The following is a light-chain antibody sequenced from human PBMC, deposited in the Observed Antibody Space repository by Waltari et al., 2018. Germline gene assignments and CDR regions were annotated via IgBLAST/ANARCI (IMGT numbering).Light chain of an antibody. CDR3: LQHYSYPLT. J-gene: IGKJ4*01. CDR1: QDISQY. Sequence: DIQMTQSPSAMSESVGDTVTITCRSTQDISQYLAWFQQKPGKAPERLVYTASKLQSGVPPRFSGSGSGTEFTLTISSLQPEDVATYYCLQHYSYPLTFGGGTNVQIK. CDR2: TAS. V-gene: IGKV1-17*03.